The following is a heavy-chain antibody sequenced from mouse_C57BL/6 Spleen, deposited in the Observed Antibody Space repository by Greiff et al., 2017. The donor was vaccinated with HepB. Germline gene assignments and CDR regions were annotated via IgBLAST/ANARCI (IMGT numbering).Heavy chain of an antibody. CDR3: ARFYYDGSYYFDY. V-gene: IGHV1-64*01. CDR1: GYTFTSYW. CDR2: IHPNSGST. D-gene: IGHD1-1*01. Sequence: QVQLQQPGAELVKPGASVKLSCKASGYTFTSYWMHWVKQRPGQGLEWIGMIHPNSGSTNYNEKFKSKATLTVDKSSSTAYMQLSSLTSEDSAVYYCARFYYDGSYYFDYWGQGTTLTVSS. J-gene: IGHJ2*01.